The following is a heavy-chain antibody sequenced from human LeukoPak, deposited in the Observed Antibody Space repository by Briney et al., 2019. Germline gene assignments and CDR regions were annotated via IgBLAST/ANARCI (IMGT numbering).Heavy chain of an antibody. CDR3: ARMVYDRSGYHFDY. V-gene: IGHV4-30-2*01. D-gene: IGHD3-22*01. Sequence: PSETLSLTCAVSGGSINSGGYSWSWIRQPPGKGLDWIGYIYHSGSTYYNPSLKSRVTISIDRSKNQFSLKLSSVTAADTAVYYCARMVYDRSGYHFDYWGQGTLVTVSS. J-gene: IGHJ4*02. CDR2: IYHSGST. CDR1: GGSINSGGYS.